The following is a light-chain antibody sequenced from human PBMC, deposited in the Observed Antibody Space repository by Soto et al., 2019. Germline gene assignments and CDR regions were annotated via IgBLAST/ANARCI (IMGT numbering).Light chain of an antibody. Sequence: QSVLTQPPSASGTPGQRVTISCSGSSSNIGSHTVNWYQQLPGTAPRLLIYSNTQRPSGVPDRFSGSKSGTSASLAISGLQAEYEADYYCAAWEDSLNGVVFGGGTQLTVL. V-gene: IGLV1-44*01. J-gene: IGLJ2*01. CDR2: SNT. CDR1: SSNIGSHT. CDR3: AAWEDSLNGVV.